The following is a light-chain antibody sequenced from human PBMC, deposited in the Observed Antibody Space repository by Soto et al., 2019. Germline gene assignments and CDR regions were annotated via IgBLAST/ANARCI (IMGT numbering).Light chain of an antibody. CDR3: AAWDDSLNGVA. V-gene: IGLV1-44*01. Sequence: QSVLTQPPSASGTPGQRVIMSCSGSSSNIRSHTVNWYQQLPGTAPKLLIYSNNQRPSGVPDRFSGSKSGTSASLAISGLQCEDEADYYCAAWDDSLNGVAFGGGTKLTVL. J-gene: IGLJ3*02. CDR2: SNN. CDR1: SSNIRSHT.